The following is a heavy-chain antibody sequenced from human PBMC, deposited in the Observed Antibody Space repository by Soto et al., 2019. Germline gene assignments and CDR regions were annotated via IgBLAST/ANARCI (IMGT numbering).Heavy chain of an antibody. D-gene: IGHD5-12*01. CDR3: ARVVRMVARYWFDY. CDR2: IYYSGTT. CDR1: GGAIRSDGFY. Sequence: QVQLQESGPGLVKPSETLSLTCGVSGGAIRSDGFYWSWIRQHPGKGLEWIGYIYYSGTTYYNASLKSRITISLDTSKNQFSLKLSSVTAADTAVYYCARVVRMVARYWFDYWGQGTLVTVSS. V-gene: IGHV4-31*11. J-gene: IGHJ4*02.